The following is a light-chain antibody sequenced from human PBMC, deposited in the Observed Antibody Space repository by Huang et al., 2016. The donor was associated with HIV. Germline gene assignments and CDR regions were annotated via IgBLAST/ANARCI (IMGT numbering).Light chain of an antibody. CDR1: QSVTSN. J-gene: IGKJ2*01. CDR3: QQYNNWPPT. CDR2: GAS. Sequence: EIVMTQSPAALSVSPGERATLSCRASQSVTSNLAWYQHKPGQAPRVLIYGASTRATGVPARFTGSASETEFTLTISSLQSEDFTLYFCQQYNNWPPTFGQGTNLEIK. V-gene: IGKV3-15*01.